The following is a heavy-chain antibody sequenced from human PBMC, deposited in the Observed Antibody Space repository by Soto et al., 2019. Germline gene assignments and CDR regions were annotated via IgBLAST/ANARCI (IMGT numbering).Heavy chain of an antibody. D-gene: IGHD2-15*01. J-gene: IGHJ4*02. CDR3: ERSDCSGGSCYSYYFDY. Sequence: QVQLVQSGDEVKKPGASVKVSCKASGYTFTSYGISWVRQAPGQGLEWMGWISAYNGNTNYAPKLQGRVTMTTDTSTSTAYMDLRSLRSDDTAVYYCERSDCSGGSCYSYYFDYWGQGTLVTVSS. V-gene: IGHV1-18*01. CDR2: ISAYNGNT. CDR1: GYTFTSYG.